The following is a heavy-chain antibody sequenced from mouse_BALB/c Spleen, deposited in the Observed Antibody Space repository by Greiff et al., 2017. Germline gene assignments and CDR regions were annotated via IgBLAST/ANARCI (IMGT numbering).Heavy chain of an antibody. J-gene: IGHJ4*01. CDR3: ARGGGLAMDY. Sequence: EVMLVESGGGLVKPGGSLKLSCAASGFTFSDYYMYWVRQTPEKRLEWVATISDGGSYTYYPDSVKGRFTISRDNAKNNLYLQMSSLKSEDTAMYYCARGGGLAMDYWGQGTSVTVSS. V-gene: IGHV5-4*02. D-gene: IGHD6-2*01. CDR1: GFTFSDYY. CDR2: ISDGGSYT.